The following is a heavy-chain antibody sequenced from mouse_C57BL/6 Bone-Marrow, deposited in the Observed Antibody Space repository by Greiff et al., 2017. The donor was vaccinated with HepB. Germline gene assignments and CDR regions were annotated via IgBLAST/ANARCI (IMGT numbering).Heavy chain of an antibody. CDR3: ARDDYGSSYWYFDV. CDR1: GFTFSDYG. J-gene: IGHJ1*03. D-gene: IGHD1-1*01. CDR2: ISSGSSTI. V-gene: IGHV5-17*01. Sequence: DVQLVESGGGLVKPGGSLKLSCAASGFTFSDYGMHWVRQAPEKGLEWVAYISSGSSTIYYADTVKGRFTISRDNATNTLFMQMTSLRSEDTAMYYCARDDYGSSYWYFDVWGTGTTVTVSS.